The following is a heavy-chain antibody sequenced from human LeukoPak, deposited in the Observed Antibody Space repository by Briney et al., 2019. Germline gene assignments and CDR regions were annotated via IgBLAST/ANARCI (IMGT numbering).Heavy chain of an antibody. J-gene: IGHJ4*02. CDR2: IYYSGST. Sequence: SETLSLTCTVSGGSISSSSYYWGWIRQPPGKGLEWIGSIYYSGSTNYNPSLKSRVTISVDTSKNQFSLKLSSVTAADTAVYYCARGLGATSYWGQGTLVTVSS. V-gene: IGHV4-39*07. D-gene: IGHD1-26*01. CDR3: ARGLGATSY. CDR1: GGSISSSSYY.